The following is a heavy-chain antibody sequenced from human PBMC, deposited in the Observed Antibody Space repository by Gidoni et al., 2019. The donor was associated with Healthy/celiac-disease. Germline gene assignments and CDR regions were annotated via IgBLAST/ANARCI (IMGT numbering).Heavy chain of an antibody. D-gene: IGHD3-10*01. Sequence: VPLVESGGGLLKHGGSLRHHCAASELPFSSYCMNWVRQAPGKGLEWVSSISSSSSYIYYADSGKGRFTISRDNAKNSLYLQMNSLRAEDTAVYYCAREGGSGSSYYFDYWGQGTLVTVSS. V-gene: IGHV3-21*01. CDR3: AREGGSGSSYYFDY. J-gene: IGHJ4*02. CDR1: ELPFSSYC. CDR2: ISSSSSYI.